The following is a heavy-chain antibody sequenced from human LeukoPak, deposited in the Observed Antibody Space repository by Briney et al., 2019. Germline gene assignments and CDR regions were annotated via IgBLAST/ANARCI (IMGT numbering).Heavy chain of an antibody. Sequence: GGSLRLSCAASGFTFSSYWMSWVRQAPGKGLEWVANIKQDGSEKYYVDSVKGRFTISRDNAKNSLYLQMNGLRAEDTAVYYCARVDTPRLPWLRAYYFDYWGQGTLVTVSS. CDR1: GFTFSSYW. CDR3: ARVDTPRLPWLRAYYFDY. D-gene: IGHD5-12*01. J-gene: IGHJ4*02. V-gene: IGHV3-7*03. CDR2: IKQDGSEK.